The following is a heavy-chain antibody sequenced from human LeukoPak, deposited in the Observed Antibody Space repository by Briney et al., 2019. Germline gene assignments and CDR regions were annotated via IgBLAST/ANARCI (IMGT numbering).Heavy chain of an antibody. CDR1: GASISDHY. J-gene: IGHJ4*02. Sequence: PSETLSLTCTVSGASISDHYWSWIRQPAGKGLEWVGRVHTSGSSDYNPSLKSRITMSVDTSRNQFSLKLTSVTAPDTAVYYCAREPSTVPTTGPDYWGRGVLVTVSS. CDR3: AREPSTVPTTGPDY. V-gene: IGHV4-4*07. D-gene: IGHD3-9*01. CDR2: VHTSGSS.